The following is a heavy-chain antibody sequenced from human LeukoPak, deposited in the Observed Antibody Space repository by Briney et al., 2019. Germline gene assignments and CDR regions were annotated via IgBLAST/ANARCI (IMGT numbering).Heavy chain of an antibody. CDR1: GYTFTSYG. J-gene: IGHJ5*02. D-gene: IGHD1-26*01. V-gene: IGHV1-2*02. CDR3: ARDLSGSQGNWFDP. CDR2: INPNSGGT. Sequence: ASVKVSCKASGYTFTSYGISWVRQAPGQGLEWMGWINPNSGGTNYAQKFQGRVIMTRDTSISTAYMELSRLRSDDTAVYYCARDLSGSQGNWFDPWGQGTLVTVSS.